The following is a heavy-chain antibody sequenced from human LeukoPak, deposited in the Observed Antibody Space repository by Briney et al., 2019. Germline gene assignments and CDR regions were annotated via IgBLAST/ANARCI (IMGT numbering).Heavy chain of an antibody. CDR3: ARDSSWPPYYYYYTDV. D-gene: IGHD2-15*01. CDR1: GESFSGYV. CDR2: IYYSGST. Sequence: SETLSLTCAVYGESFSGYVWSWIGQPPGKGGGGSGDIYYSGSTTYTPSLKSRVTISVDASKNQFSLKLSSVTAADTAVYYCARDSSWPPYYYYYTDVWGKGTTVTVSS. V-gene: IGHV4-59*01. J-gene: IGHJ6*03.